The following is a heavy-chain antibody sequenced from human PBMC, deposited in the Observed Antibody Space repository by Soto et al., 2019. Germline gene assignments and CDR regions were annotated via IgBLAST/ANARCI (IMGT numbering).Heavy chain of an antibody. CDR3: ARVSLRGYYYYGMDV. J-gene: IGHJ6*02. CDR2: IGTAGDT. Sequence: PGGSLRLSCAASGFTFSSYDMHWVCQATGKGLEWVSAIGTAGDTYYPGSVKGRFTISRENAKNSLYLQMNSLRAEDTAVYYCARVSLRGYYYYGMDVWGQGTTVTVSS. V-gene: IGHV3-13*01. CDR1: GFTFSSYD.